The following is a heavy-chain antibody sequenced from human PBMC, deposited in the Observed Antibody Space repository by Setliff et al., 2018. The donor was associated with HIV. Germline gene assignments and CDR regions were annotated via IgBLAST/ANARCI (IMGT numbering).Heavy chain of an antibody. CDR1: GGSFSGYY. CDR2: INHSGST. CDR3: ARHLKGWLQGDF. D-gene: IGHD5-12*01. J-gene: IGHJ4*02. Sequence: LSLTCAVYGGSFSGYYWSWIRQPPGKGLEWIGEINHSGSTNYNPSLKSRVTISFDTSKNQFSLKLNSVTAADTAVYFCARHLKGWLQGDFWGQGTLVTAPQ. V-gene: IGHV4-34*01.